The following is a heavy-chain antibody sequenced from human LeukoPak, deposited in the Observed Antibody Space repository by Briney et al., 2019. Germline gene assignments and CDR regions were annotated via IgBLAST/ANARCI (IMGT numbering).Heavy chain of an antibody. CDR3: ARDHRGSYGLNAFDI. D-gene: IGHD1-26*01. Sequence: ASVKVSCKASGYTFISYGISWVRQAPGQGLEWMGWISAYNGNTNYAQKPQGRVTITTDTSTSTAYMELRSLRSDDTAVYYCARDHRGSYGLNAFDIWGQGTMVTVSS. CDR1: GYTFISYG. CDR2: ISAYNGNT. J-gene: IGHJ3*02. V-gene: IGHV1-18*01.